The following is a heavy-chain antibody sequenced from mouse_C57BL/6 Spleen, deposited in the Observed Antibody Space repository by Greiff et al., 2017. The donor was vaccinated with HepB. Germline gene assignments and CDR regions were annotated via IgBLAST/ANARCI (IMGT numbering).Heavy chain of an antibody. D-gene: IGHD1-1*01. CDR2: INPSNGGT. CDR3: ARGDGSSYKEVDY. V-gene: IGHV1-53*01. J-gene: IGHJ2*01. Sequence: QVQLQQSGPELVKPGASVKISCKASGYAFSSSWMHWVKQRPGQGLEWIGNINPSNGGTNYNEKFKSKATLTVDKSSSTAYMQLSSLTSEDSAVYYCARGDGSSYKEVDYWGQGTTLTVSS. CDR1: GYAFSSSW.